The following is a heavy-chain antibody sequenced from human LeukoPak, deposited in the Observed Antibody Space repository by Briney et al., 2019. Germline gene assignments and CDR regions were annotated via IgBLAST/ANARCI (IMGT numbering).Heavy chain of an antibody. CDR3: ARHTVATILWYAFDI. CDR1: GGSISSYY. J-gene: IGHJ3*02. Sequence: SETLSLTCTVSGGSISSYYWSWIRQPPGKGLEWVGYIYYSGSTNYNPSLKSRVTISVDTSKNQFSLKQSSVTAADTAVYYCARHTVATILWYAFDIWGQGTMVTVSS. D-gene: IGHD5-24*01. V-gene: IGHV4-59*08. CDR2: IYYSGST.